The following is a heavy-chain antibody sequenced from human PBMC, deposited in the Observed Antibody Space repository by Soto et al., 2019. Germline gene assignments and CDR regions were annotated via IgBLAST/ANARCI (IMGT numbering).Heavy chain of an antibody. CDR1: GYSFTSYW. J-gene: IGHJ5*02. Sequence: PGESLKISCKGSGYSFTSYWIGWVRQMPGKGLEWMGIIDPGDSDTRYSPSFQGQVTISADKSISTAYLQWSSLKASDTAMYYCARQRRISYYYDSSGSAWFDPWGQGTLVTVSS. V-gene: IGHV5-51*01. CDR3: ARQRRISYYYDSSGSAWFDP. CDR2: IDPGDSDT. D-gene: IGHD3-22*01.